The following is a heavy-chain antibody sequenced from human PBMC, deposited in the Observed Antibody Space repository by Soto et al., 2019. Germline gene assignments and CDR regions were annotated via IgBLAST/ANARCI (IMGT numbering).Heavy chain of an antibody. Sequence: SETLSLTCAVYGGSFSGYYWSWIRQPPGKGLEWIGDIYYSGSTNYNPSLKSRVTISVDTSKNQFSLKLSSVTAADTAVYYCARVVVMYYYYMDVWGKGTTVTVSS. CDR1: GGSFSGYY. CDR3: ARVVVMYYYYMDV. D-gene: IGHD3-22*01. V-gene: IGHV4-34*01. J-gene: IGHJ6*03. CDR2: IYYSGST.